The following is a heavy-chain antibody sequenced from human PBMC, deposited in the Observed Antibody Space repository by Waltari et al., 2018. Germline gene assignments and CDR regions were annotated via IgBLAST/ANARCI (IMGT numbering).Heavy chain of an antibody. CDR1: GFSCRVEV. J-gene: IGHJ4*02. CDR3: ARADDGFDS. CDR2: IYSGGTT. Sequence: EVQLVESGGGLIQPGGSLRRLCAAAGFSCRVEVMSWVGQAPGKGLEWVSLIYSGGTTYYADSVKGRFTISRDNSKNMLYLEMNSLRAEDTAVYFCARADDGFDSWGQGTLVTVSS. V-gene: IGHV3-53*01. D-gene: IGHD1-1*01.